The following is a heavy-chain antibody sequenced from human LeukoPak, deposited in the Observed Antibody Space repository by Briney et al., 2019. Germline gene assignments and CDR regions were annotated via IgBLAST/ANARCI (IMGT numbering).Heavy chain of an antibody. CDR1: GFTFSNYA. D-gene: IGHD4-17*01. CDR3: AKDPNGDYIGAFDM. V-gene: IGHV3-23*01. CDR2: ISGSGDRT. J-gene: IGHJ3*02. Sequence: GGSLRLSCAASGFTFSNYAMTWVRRAPGKGLEWVSTISGSGDRTLYADSVKGRFTISRDNFKNTLYLQMNSLRAEDTALYHCAKDPNGDYIGAFDMWGQGTMVTVSS.